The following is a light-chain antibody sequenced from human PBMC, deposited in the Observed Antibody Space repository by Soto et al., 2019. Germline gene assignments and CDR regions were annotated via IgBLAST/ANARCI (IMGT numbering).Light chain of an antibody. CDR1: SSDVGSYNL. J-gene: IGLJ1*01. V-gene: IGLV2-23*01. CDR2: EGS. CDR3: CSYAGSSTYV. Sequence: HSVLTQPASVSGSPGQAITISCTGTSSDVGSYNLVSWYQQHPGKAPKLMIYEGSKRPSGVSNRFSGSKSGNTASLTISGLQAEDEADYYCCSYAGSSTYVFGTGTKSPS.